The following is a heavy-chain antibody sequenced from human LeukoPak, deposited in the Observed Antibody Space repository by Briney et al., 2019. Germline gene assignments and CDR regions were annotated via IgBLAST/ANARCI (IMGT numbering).Heavy chain of an antibody. CDR3: ARDPHYYGSGSFDY. V-gene: IGHV3-48*03. Sequence: GGSLRLSCAASGFTFSSYEMNWVRQAPGKGLEWVSYISSSGSTIYYADPVKGRFTTSGDNAKKSLYLQMNSLRGEDTGVYYCARDPHYYGSGSFDYWGQGTLVTVSS. CDR2: ISSSGSTI. J-gene: IGHJ4*02. D-gene: IGHD3-10*01. CDR1: GFTFSSYE.